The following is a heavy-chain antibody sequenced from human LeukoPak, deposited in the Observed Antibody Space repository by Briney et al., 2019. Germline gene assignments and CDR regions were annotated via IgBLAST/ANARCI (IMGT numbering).Heavy chain of an antibody. V-gene: IGHV4-39*01. J-gene: IGHJ4*02. Sequence: SETLSLTCTVSGGSISSSNYYWGWIRQPPGKGLEWIGSIYYSGSTYYNPSLKSRGTISVDTSKNQFSLKLSSVTAADTAVYYCARLPYPYDSSGSPPLDYWGQGTLVTVSS. D-gene: IGHD3-22*01. CDR3: ARLPYPYDSSGSPPLDY. CDR1: GGSISSSNYY. CDR2: IYYSGST.